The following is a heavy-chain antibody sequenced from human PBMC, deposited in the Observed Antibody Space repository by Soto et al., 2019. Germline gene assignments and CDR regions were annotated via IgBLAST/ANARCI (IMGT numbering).Heavy chain of an antibody. CDR1: VYTLTVYY. CDR3: ARVFQPHCGGDCYYSD. CDR2: INPNSGGT. V-gene: IGHV1-2*04. D-gene: IGHD2-21*02. J-gene: IGHJ4*02. Sequence: ASVKVSCKSSVYTLTVYYIRCVRQANRQGLEWMGWINPNSGGTNYAQKFQGWVTTTRDTSISTAYMELSRLRSDDTAVYYCARVFQPHCGGDCYYSDWGQGTLVTVSS.